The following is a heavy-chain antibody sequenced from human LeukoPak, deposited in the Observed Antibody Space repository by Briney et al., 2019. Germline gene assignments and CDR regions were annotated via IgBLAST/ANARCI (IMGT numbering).Heavy chain of an antibody. CDR2: TYYRSKWSS. V-gene: IGHV6-1*01. CDR3: ARDLWSGSYYYFDY. CDR1: GDSVSSNSAA. Sequence: SQTLSLTCAISGDSVSSNSAAWNWIRQSPSRGLEWLGRTYYRSKWSSDYAVSVKNRITINPDTSKNQFSLHLNSVTPEDAAVYYCARDLWSGSYYYFDYWGQGTLVTVSS. D-gene: IGHD1-26*01. J-gene: IGHJ4*02.